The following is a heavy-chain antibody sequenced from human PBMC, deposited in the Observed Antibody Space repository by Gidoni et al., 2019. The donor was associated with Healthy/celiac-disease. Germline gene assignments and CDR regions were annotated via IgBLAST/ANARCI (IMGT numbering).Heavy chain of an antibody. CDR1: GGPISRYY. V-gene: IGHV4-59*01. J-gene: IGHJ4*02. Sequence: QVQLQESGPGLVKPSETLSHTCTVSGGPISRYYWCWIRQPPGKGLEWIGYINYSGSTNYNPSLMSRVTISVDTSKNQFSLKLGSVTAADTAVYYCARASPNYYGSRSYIDYWGQGTLVTVSS. CDR2: INYSGST. D-gene: IGHD3-10*01. CDR3: ARASPNYYGSRSYIDY.